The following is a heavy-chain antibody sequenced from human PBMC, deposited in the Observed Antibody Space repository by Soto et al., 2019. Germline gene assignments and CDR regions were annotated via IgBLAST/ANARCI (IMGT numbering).Heavy chain of an antibody. CDR1: GGSFSGYY. Sequence: PSETLSLTCAVYGGSFSGYYLSWIRQPPGKGLEWIGEINHSGSTNYNPSLKSRVTISVDTSKNQFSLKLSSVTAADTAVYYCARVRYCSSTSCPPWGQGTLVTVSS. J-gene: IGHJ4*02. CDR2: INHSGST. V-gene: IGHV4-34*01. D-gene: IGHD2-2*01. CDR3: ARVRYCSSTSCPP.